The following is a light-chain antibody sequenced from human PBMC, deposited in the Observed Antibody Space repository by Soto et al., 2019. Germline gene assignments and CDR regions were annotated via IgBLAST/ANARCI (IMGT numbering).Light chain of an antibody. V-gene: IGKV3-11*01. CDR3: QQRSSWPRT. J-gene: IGKJ1*01. CDR1: QSVSTNY. Sequence: IVLTESAVTLSSSPGERATLSCRASQSVSTNYLAWYQQKPGQAPRLLIYDASNRATGISARFSGSGSGTDFTLTISSLEPEDFAVYYCQQRSSWPRTFGQGTKVDIK. CDR2: DAS.